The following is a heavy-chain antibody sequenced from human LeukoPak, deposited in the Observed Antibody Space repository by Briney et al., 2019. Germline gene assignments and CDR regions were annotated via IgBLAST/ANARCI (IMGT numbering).Heavy chain of an antibody. CDR2: INPNSGGT. CDR1: GYTFTGYY. D-gene: IGHD3-10*01. Sequence: ASVKVSCKASGYTFTGYYMHWVRQAPGQGLEWMGWINPNSGGTNYAQKFQGRVTMTRDTSISTAYMELSRLRSDDTAVYYCARDLYYYGSGSLYYYYYMDVWGKGTTVTVSS. J-gene: IGHJ6*03. CDR3: ARDLYYYGSGSLYYYYYMDV. V-gene: IGHV1-2*02.